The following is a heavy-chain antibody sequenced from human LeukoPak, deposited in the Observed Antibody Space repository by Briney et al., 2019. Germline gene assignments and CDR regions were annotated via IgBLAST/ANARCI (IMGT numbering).Heavy chain of an antibody. J-gene: IGHJ4*02. Sequence: ASVKVSCKASGYTFTSYAMNWVRQAPGQGLEWMGWISAYNGNTNYAQKLQGRVTMTTDTSTSTAYMELRSLRSDDTAVYYCAREYSSSWYDIFDYWGQGTLVTVSS. CDR3: AREYSSSWYDIFDY. CDR1: GYTFTSYA. CDR2: ISAYNGNT. D-gene: IGHD6-13*01. V-gene: IGHV1-18*01.